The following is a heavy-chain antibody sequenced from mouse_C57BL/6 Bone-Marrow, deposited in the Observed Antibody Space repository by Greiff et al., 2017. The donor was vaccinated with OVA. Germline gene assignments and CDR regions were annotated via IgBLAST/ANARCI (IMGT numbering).Heavy chain of an antibody. CDR1: GYTFTSYW. Sequence: VQLQQPGAELVKPGASVKLSCKASGYTFTSYWMQWVKQRPGQGLEWIGEIDPSDSYTNYNQKFKGKATLTVDTSSSTAYMQLSSLTSEDSAVYYCAAYYSNYTYWYFDVWGTGTTVTVSS. J-gene: IGHJ1*03. CDR3: AAYYSNYTYWYFDV. V-gene: IGHV1-50*01. D-gene: IGHD2-5*01. CDR2: IDPSDSYT.